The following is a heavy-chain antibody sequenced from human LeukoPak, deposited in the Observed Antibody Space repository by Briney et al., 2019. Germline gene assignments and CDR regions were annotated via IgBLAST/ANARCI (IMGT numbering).Heavy chain of an antibody. Sequence: ASVKVSCKASGYTFTGYYMHWVRQAPGQGLEWMGRINPNSGGTNYAQKFQGRVTMTRDTSISTAYMELSRLRSDDTAVYYCARHTRRGYCSGGSCYAWFGYWGQGTLVTVSS. D-gene: IGHD2-15*01. CDR3: ARHTRRGYCSGGSCYAWFGY. V-gene: IGHV1-2*06. J-gene: IGHJ4*02. CDR2: INPNSGGT. CDR1: GYTFTGYY.